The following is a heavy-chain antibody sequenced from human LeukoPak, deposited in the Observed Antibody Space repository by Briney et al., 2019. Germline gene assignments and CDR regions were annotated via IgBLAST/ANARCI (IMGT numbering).Heavy chain of an antibody. V-gene: IGHV4-39*07. J-gene: IGHJ6*03. Sequence: KTSETLSLTCTVSGGSISTSNYYWGWIRQPPGKGLEWIGNIFYSGSTYYNPSLTSRVTISVDTSKNQFSLKMSSVTAADTAVYFCARGGPPGYYYDYYMDVWGKGTTVTISS. CDR3: ARGGPPGYYYDYYMDV. CDR1: GGSISTSNYY. CDR2: IFYSGST.